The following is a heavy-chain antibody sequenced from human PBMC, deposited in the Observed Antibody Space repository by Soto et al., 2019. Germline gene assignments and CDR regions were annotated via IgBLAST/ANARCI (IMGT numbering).Heavy chain of an antibody. Sequence: ASVKVSCKASGYTFTSYYMHWVRQAPGQGLEWMGIINPSGGSTSYAQKFQGRVTMTRDTSTSTVYMKLSSLRSEDTAVYYCARVADYYDSSGNQYYFDYWGQGTLVTVS. D-gene: IGHD3-22*01. V-gene: IGHV1-46*01. CDR1: GYTFTSYY. CDR3: ARVADYYDSSGNQYYFDY. CDR2: INPSGGST. J-gene: IGHJ4*02.